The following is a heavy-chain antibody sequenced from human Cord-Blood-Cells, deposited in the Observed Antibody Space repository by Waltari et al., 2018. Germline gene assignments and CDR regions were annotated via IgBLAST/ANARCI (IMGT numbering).Heavy chain of an antibody. D-gene: IGHD1-26*01. J-gene: IGHJ6*02. V-gene: IGHV1-69*01. CDR3: ARVSPTSGSYYYYYGMDV. CDR2: IIPIFGTA. CDR1: GRTFRSYA. Sequence: QVQLVQSGAEVKKPGSSVKVSCKASGRTFRSYAISWVRQAPGQGLEWMGGIIPIFGTANYAQKFQGRVTITADESTSTAYMELSSLRSEDTAVYYCARVSPTSGSYYYYYGMDVWGQGTTVTVSS.